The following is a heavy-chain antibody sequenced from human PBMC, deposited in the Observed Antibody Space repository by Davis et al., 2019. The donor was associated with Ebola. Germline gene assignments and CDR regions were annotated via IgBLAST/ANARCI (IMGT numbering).Heavy chain of an antibody. J-gene: IGHJ5*02. V-gene: IGHV4-4*07. CDR3: ARGHISWFGVTYRFDP. Sequence: PSETLSLTCTVSGGSISSYYWSWIRQPAGKGLEWIGRIYSSGSTNYNPSLKSRVTMSVDTSKNQFSLKLSSVTAADTAVYYCARGHISWFGVTYRFDPWGQGTLVTVSS. D-gene: IGHD3-10*01. CDR2: IYSSGST. CDR1: GGSISSYY.